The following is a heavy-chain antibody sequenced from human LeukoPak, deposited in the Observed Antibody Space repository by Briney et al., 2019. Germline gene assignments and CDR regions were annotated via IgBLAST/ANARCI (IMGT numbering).Heavy chain of an antibody. J-gene: IGHJ5*02. CDR3: ARPPRSSDWYLNYFDP. CDR2: MDPKSGNT. D-gene: IGHD6-19*01. Sequence: ASVKVSCKASGYTFTNYDINWVRQATGQGLEWMAWMDPKSGNTGYAQKFQDRVFLTMNTSINTAYMELSGLRSEDTAIYYCARPPRSSDWYLNYFDPWGRGTLVTVSS. CDR1: GYTFTNYD. V-gene: IGHV1-8*01.